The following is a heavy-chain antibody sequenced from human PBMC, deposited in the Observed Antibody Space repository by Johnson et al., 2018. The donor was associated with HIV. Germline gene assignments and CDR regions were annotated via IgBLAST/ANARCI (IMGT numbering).Heavy chain of an antibody. V-gene: IGHV3-30*12. J-gene: IGHJ3*02. CDR3: SRELAWEDAFDI. CDR2: ISYDGSDR. Sequence: VQLMESGGGVARPWGSLRLSCAASGFTFDDYGMSWVRQAPGKGLEWVALISYDGSDRYYADSVKGRLTISRDNAKNSLYLQMNSLRAEDTAVFYCSRELAWEDAFDIWGQGTMFTVSS. D-gene: IGHD1-26*01. CDR1: GFTFDDYG.